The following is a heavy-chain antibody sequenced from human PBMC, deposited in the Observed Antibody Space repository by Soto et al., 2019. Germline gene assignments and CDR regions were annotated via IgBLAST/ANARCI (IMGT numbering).Heavy chain of an antibody. J-gene: IGHJ4*02. D-gene: IGHD6-19*01. CDR2: IRSKANSYAT. CDR3: TSTGPYSSGDY. V-gene: IGHV3-73*01. Sequence: EVQLVESGGGLVQPGGSLKLSCAASGFTFSGSTMHWVRQASGKGLEWVGRIRSKANSYATAYAASVKGRVTISRDDSKNTAYLQLNSLKTEDTAVYSCTSTGPYSSGDYWGQGTLVTVSS. CDR1: GFTFSGST.